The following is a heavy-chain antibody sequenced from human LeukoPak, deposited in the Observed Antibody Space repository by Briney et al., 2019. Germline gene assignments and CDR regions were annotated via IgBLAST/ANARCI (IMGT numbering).Heavy chain of an antibody. D-gene: IGHD1-26*01. V-gene: IGHV4-59*01. CDR3: ARGDTGNYYYFDY. J-gene: IGHJ4*02. CDR1: GGSISPYY. Sequence: SETLSLTCSVPGGSISPYYWSWIRQPPGKGLEWIAYIHYSGSTNYNPSLKSRVTISVDTSKNQFSLKLSSVTAADTAVYYCARGDTGNYYYFDYWGQGTLVTVSS. CDR2: IHYSGST.